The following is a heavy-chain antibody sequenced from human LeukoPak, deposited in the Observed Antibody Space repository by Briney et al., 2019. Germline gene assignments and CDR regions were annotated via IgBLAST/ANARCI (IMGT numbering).Heavy chain of an antibody. Sequence: GASVKVSCKASGYTFTSYGINWVRQATGQGLEWMGWMNPNSGNTGYAQKFQGRVTMTRNTSISTAYMELSSLRSEDTAVYYCATATRKYNWFDPWGQGTLVTVSS. V-gene: IGHV1-8*01. J-gene: IGHJ5*02. CDR3: ATATRKYNWFDP. CDR1: GYTFTSYG. CDR2: MNPNSGNT.